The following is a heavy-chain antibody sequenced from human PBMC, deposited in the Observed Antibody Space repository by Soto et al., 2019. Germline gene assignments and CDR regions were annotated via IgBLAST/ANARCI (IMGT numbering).Heavy chain of an antibody. CDR1: GFTFSVYG. V-gene: IGHV3-33*01. Sequence: QVQLVESGGGVVQPGRSLRLSCAASGFTFSVYGMHWVRQAPGKGLEWVAVIWNDGSNKYYGDSVKGRFTISRDNSKSTVSRHMNSRRADDTAVYYCARAVGPFDSGGQETLVTASS. D-gene: IGHD3-16*01. CDR2: IWNDGSNK. J-gene: IGHJ4*02. CDR3: ARAVGPFDS.